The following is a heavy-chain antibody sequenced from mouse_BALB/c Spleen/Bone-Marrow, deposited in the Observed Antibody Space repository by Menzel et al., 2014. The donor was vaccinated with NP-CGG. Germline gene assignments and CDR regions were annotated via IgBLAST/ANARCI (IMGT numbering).Heavy chain of an antibody. V-gene: IGHV1S56*01. CDR1: GYTFTSYY. J-gene: IGHJ1*01. Sequence: VQLQQSGPELVEPGASVKMSCKASGYTFTSYYIHWVKQRPGQGLEWIGWICPGDGSTKYNEKFKGKTTLTADKSSSTAYMLLSSLTSEDSAIYFCAIYYDYSWYFDVWGAGTTVTVSS. D-gene: IGHD2-4*01. CDR2: ICPGDGST. CDR3: AIYYDYSWYFDV.